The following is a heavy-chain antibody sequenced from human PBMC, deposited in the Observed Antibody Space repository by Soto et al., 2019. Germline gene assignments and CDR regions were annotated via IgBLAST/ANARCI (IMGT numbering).Heavy chain of an antibody. D-gene: IGHD5-18*01. CDR2: IRNSGGST. Sequence: EVQLLESGGGLEQPGGSLRLSCAVSGFTLSSYAMSWVRQAPGKGLEWVSTIRNSGGSTNYGDSVKGRFTISRDNPKNTLHLQMNSLRAEDTAVYYCVKEEGYSYGPMDVWGKGTTVTVSS. J-gene: IGHJ6*04. V-gene: IGHV3-23*01. CDR1: GFTLSSYA. CDR3: VKEEGYSYGPMDV.